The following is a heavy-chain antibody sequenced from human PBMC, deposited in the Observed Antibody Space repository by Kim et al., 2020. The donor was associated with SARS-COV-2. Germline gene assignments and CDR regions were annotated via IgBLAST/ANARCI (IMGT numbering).Heavy chain of an antibody. CDR1: GFAFDNHA. J-gene: IGHJ4*02. CDR2: IKTDGEP. D-gene: IGHD1-1*01. Sequence: GGSLRLSCSVSGFAFDNHALTWVRQAPGKGLEWVASIKTDGEPHNADSMRGRLTISRENYKNTLYLQTNRLRVEETAMYYCGAETRPNDFRGQGTLVTVSP. V-gene: IGHV3-23*03. CDR3: GAETRPNDF.